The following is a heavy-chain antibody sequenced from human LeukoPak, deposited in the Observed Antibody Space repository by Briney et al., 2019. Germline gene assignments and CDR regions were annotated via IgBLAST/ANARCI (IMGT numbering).Heavy chain of an antibody. CDR1: GGTFNNYA. J-gene: IGHJ5*02. Sequence: GASVKVSCKASGGTFNNYAINWVRQAPGQGLEWMGGIIPIFGSSNYAQKFQGRVTITADESTTTAYMELSSLRSEDTAVYYCAGKLHDYCSSTSCYLRWFDPWGQGTLVTVSS. CDR3: AGKLHDYCSSTSCYLRWFDP. CDR2: IIPIFGSS. D-gene: IGHD2-2*01. V-gene: IGHV1-69*13.